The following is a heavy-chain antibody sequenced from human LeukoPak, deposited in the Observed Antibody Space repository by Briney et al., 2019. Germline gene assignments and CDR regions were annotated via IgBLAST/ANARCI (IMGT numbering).Heavy chain of an antibody. J-gene: IGHJ2*01. V-gene: IGHV4-59*01. D-gene: IGHD3-10*01. Sequence: SETLSLTCAVYGGSFSGYYWSWIRHPPGKGLEWIGYIYYSGSTNYNPSLKSRVTISVNTSKNQFSLKLSSVTAADTAVYYCARDMGSPPFYWYFDLWGRGTLVTVSS. CDR1: GGSFSGYY. CDR2: IYYSGST. CDR3: ARDMGSPPFYWYFDL.